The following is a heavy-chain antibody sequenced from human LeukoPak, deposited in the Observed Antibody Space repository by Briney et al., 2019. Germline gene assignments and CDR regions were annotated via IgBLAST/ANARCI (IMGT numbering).Heavy chain of an antibody. Sequence: GASVKVSCKASGYAFTNYGITWVRQAPGQGLEWLGWISTFNGNTNYAQRLRDRVTMTTDTSTNTAYLELRRLRSDDTALYYCARRHLIGNGYFDHWGQGSLVTVSS. D-gene: IGHD4-23*01. V-gene: IGHV1-18*01. CDR1: GYAFTNYG. CDR2: ISTFNGNT. CDR3: ARRHLIGNGYFDH. J-gene: IGHJ4*02.